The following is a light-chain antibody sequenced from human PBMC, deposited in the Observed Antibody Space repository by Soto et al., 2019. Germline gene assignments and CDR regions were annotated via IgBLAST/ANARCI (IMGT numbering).Light chain of an antibody. V-gene: IGLV2-11*01. J-gene: IGLJ3*02. CDR3: CSYAGSYTWV. Sequence: QSALTQPRSVSGSPGQSVTISCTGTSSDVGGYNYVSWYQQHPGKAPKLMIYDVSKRPSGVPDRFSGSKSDNTASLTISGLKAEVGADYNWCSYAGSYTWVFGGGTKGTF. CDR2: DVS. CDR1: SSDVGGYNY.